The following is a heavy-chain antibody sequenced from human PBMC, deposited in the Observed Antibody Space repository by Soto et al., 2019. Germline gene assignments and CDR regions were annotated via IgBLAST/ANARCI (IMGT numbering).Heavy chain of an antibody. D-gene: IGHD3-9*01. CDR1: GGTFSTHA. CDR2: IIPIFGAA. V-gene: IGHV1-69*01. J-gene: IGHJ4*02. Sequence: VQLVQSGAEVKKPGSSVEVSCKTSGGTFSTHAFSWVRQAPGQGLEWVGGIIPIFGAASYAQKFKDRVAITAGYYTRTVCLKLGRLTSEDTAVYDCARRPSTTRLAVYSDWSGRSAAYWGQGTQVTVSS. CDR3: ARRPSTTRLAVYSDWSGRSAAY.